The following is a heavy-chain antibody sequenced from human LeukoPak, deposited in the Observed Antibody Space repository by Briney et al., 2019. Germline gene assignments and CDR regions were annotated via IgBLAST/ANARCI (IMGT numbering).Heavy chain of an antibody. CDR2: IYPGDSDT. J-gene: IGHJ3*02. Sequence: GESLKISCKGSGYSFTSYWIGWVRQMPGKGLEWMGIIYPGDSDTRYSPSFQGQVTISADESISTAYLQWSSLKASDTAMYYCARPEDGSGSQLGAFDIWGQGTMVTVSS. CDR3: ARPEDGSGSQLGAFDI. CDR1: GYSFTSYW. D-gene: IGHD3-10*01. V-gene: IGHV5-51*01.